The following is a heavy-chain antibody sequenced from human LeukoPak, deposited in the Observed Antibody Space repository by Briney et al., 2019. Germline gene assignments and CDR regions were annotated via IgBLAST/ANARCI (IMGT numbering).Heavy chain of an antibody. CDR1: GYTFTSYG. V-gene: IGHV1-18*01. CDR3: ARHLGYGDCGHDAFDI. D-gene: IGHD4-17*01. Sequence: ASVKVSCKASGYTFTSYGISWVQQAPGQELEWMGWISAYNGNTNYAQKLQGRVTMTTDTSTSTAYMELRSLRSDDTAVYYCARHLGYGDCGHDAFDIWGQGTMVTVSS. CDR2: ISAYNGNT. J-gene: IGHJ3*02.